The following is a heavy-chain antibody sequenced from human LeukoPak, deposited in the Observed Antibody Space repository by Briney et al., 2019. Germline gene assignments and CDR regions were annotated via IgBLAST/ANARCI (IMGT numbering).Heavy chain of an antibody. V-gene: IGHV1-46*01. Sequence: GASVKVSCKASGYTFIDFYMHWVRQAPGQGLGWVGRIIPGGGSTNYAQKFRDRVTMTRDTSTSTVYMELSSLRSEDTAVYYCARDLNGGPPHSSGPTSIDPWGQGTLVTVSS. J-gene: IGHJ5*02. CDR3: ARDLNGGPPHSSGPTSIDP. D-gene: IGHD3-22*01. CDR1: GYTFIDFY. CDR2: IIPGGGST.